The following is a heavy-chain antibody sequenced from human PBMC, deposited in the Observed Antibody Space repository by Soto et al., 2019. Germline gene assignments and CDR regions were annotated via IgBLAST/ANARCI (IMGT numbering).Heavy chain of an antibody. J-gene: IGHJ6*02. D-gene: IGHD3-9*01. Sequence: PGESLKISCQGSGYDFTKYWIGWVRQMPGKGLEWMGIIYPRDSDTRYSPSFQGQVTISADKSINTAYLQWSSLKASDTAIYYCAIRLRYFDEAKYYYGMDVWGQGTTVTVSS. CDR3: AIRLRYFDEAKYYYGMDV. CDR1: GYDFTKYW. V-gene: IGHV5-51*01. CDR2: IYPRDSDT.